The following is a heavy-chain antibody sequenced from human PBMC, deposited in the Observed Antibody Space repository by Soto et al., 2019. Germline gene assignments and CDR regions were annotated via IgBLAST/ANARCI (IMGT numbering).Heavy chain of an antibody. D-gene: IGHD4-4*01. V-gene: IGHV4-39*01. Sequence: PSETLSLTCTVSGGSISSSSYYWGWIRQPPGKGLEWIGSIYYSGSTYYNPSLKSRVTISVDTSKNQFSLKLSSVTAADTAVYYCARRGTTVTQYYSYGMDVSRQAPTVTVSS. CDR2: IYYSGST. J-gene: IGHJ6*02. CDR1: GGSISSSSYY. CDR3: ARRGTTVTQYYSYGMDV.